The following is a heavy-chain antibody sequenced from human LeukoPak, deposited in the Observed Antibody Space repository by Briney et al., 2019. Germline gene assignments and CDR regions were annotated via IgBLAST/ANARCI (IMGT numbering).Heavy chain of an antibody. CDR2: NYHSGST. J-gene: IGHJ4*02. CDR1: GGSISSSNW. Sequence: SGTLSLTCAVSGGSISSSNWWSWVRQPPGKGLEWIGENYHSGSTNYNPSLKSRVTISVDKSKNQFSLKLRSVTAADTAVYYCAREGNCDILTGYREIDYWGQGTLVTVSS. D-gene: IGHD3-9*01. V-gene: IGHV4-4*02. CDR3: AREGNCDILTGYREIDY.